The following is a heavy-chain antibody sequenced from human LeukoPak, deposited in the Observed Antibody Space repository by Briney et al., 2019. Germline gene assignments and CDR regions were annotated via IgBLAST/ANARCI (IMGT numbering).Heavy chain of an antibody. V-gene: IGHV3-74*01. J-gene: IGHJ4*02. CDR1: GFTFSIYW. Sequence: GESLRLACVSSGFTFSIYWMHWVRHAPGKGLVWVGRINTDGRTTTYADSVKGRFTISRDNAKNTLYLQMNSLRAEDTAVYYCVRSAFLTTEFYFDYWGQGTLVTVSS. CDR2: INTDGRTT. CDR3: VRSAFLTTEFYFDY. D-gene: IGHD4-11*01.